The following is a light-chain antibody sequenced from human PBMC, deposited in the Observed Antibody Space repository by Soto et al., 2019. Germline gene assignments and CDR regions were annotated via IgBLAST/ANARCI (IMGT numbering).Light chain of an antibody. V-gene: IGKV1-17*03. CDR2: AAS. Sequence: IQMTQSPSAMSASVGDRFTITCRASQGISSYLAWYQQKPGKAPKRLIYAASSLQSGVPSRFSSSGSGTDFTLTISSLQPEDFATYYCQQHNSYPWTFGQGTKVDIK. J-gene: IGKJ1*01. CDR3: QQHNSYPWT. CDR1: QGISSY.